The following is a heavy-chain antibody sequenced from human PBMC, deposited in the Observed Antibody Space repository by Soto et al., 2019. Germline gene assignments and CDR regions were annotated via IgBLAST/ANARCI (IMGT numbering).Heavy chain of an antibody. J-gene: IGHJ4*02. V-gene: IGHV4-34*12. CDR1: GASFTANF. Sequence: SSETLSLTCAVSGASFTANFWTWIRQSPGKGLEWIGEVFHSGSTNYNPSLQGRVTVSIDTSRNQFSLKLTSVTAADTAIYYCASARWDYWGQGTLVTVSS. CDR3: ASARWDY. CDR2: VFHSGST.